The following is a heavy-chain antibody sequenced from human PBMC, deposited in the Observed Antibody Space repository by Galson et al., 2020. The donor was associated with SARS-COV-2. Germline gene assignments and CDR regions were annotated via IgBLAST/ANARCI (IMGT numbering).Heavy chain of an antibody. D-gene: IGHD6-13*01. CDR1: RGPSSRHA. Sequence: SVTVSCKPSRGPSSRHAISWVRQAPGQGLEWMGGIITIFGTANYAQKFKGRVTITADEPTRTAYMELSSLRSEDTAVYYCARGFDSSSWSLYYFDYWGQGTLVTVSS. J-gene: IGHJ4*02. V-gene: IGHV1-69*13. CDR2: IITIFGTA. CDR3: ARGFDSSSWSLYYFDY.